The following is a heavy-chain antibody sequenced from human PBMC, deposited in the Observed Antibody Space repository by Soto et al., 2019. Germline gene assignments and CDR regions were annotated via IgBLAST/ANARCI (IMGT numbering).Heavy chain of an antibody. J-gene: IGHJ4*02. V-gene: IGHV2-5*02. CDR2: IYWDDDK. CDR1: GFSLTTGGVG. Sequence: QITLKESGPTLVNPTQTLTLTCTFSGFSLTTGGVGVGWIRQPPGKALEWLALIYWDDDKRYSPYLKSRLTITKDTSKNQVVLTLTNMDPVDTATFYCAHFFNSNSGSYRYFDYWGQGTLVTVSS. CDR3: AHFFNSNSGSYRYFDY. D-gene: IGHD3-16*02.